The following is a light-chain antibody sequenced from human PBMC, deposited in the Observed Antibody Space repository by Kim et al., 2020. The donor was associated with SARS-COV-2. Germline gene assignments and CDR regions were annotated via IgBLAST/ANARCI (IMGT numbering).Light chain of an antibody. CDR1: QSISRS. CDR2: GAA. J-gene: IGKJ4*01. V-gene: IGKV3-15*01. Sequence: ATLSVSPGESVTLSCRASQSISRSLAWYQQKPGQAPRLLIYGAASRPADVPGRFSGSGSGMQFTLTISSLQSEDFAVYYCQQSITFGGGTKVDIK. CDR3: QQSIT.